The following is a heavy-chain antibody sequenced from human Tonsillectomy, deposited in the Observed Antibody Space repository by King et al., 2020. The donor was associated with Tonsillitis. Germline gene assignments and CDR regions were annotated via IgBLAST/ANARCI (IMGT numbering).Heavy chain of an antibody. CDR3: VRAELLEFQGTYFDS. CDR1: GFTVSGYY. V-gene: IGHV3-66*01. Sequence: QLVQSGGGLVQPGGSLRLSCAASGFTVSGYYMSWIRQTPEKGLVRVAVIYTGGSTKCADSGKGRFTISRDNSKNMVYLQMDSLRAEDTAVYFCVRAELLEFQGTYFDSWGQGTLVTVSS. J-gene: IGHJ4*01. D-gene: IGHD1-7*01. CDR2: IYTGGST.